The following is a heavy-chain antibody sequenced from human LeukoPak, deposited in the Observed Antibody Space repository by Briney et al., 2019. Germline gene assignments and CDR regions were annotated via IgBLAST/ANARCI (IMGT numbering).Heavy chain of an antibody. V-gene: IGHV4-59*01. CDR2: IRYSGNN. CDR3: ASLKGGSGGVDV. CDR1: GGSISGYY. D-gene: IGHD3-16*01. Sequence: SETLSLTWTVSGGSISGYYWSWIRQPPGKALEWVGYIRYSGNNKYNPSFKGRVTLSVDTSKNQFSLKLTSLTAADTAVYFCASLKGGSGGVDVWGQGTTVTVSS. J-gene: IGHJ6*02.